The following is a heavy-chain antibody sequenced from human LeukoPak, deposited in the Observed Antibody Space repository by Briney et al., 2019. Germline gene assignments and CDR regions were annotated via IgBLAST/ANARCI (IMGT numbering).Heavy chain of an antibody. Sequence: SETLSLACTVSGGSITSYYWTWIRQPPGRGLEWIGSIYYSGSTNYNPSLKSRVTISVDTSKNQFSLKLSSVTAADTALYYCARENGYRYDYWGQGTLVTVSS. CDR2: IYYSGST. D-gene: IGHD5-18*01. V-gene: IGHV4-59*01. CDR1: GGSITSYY. CDR3: ARENGYRYDY. J-gene: IGHJ4*02.